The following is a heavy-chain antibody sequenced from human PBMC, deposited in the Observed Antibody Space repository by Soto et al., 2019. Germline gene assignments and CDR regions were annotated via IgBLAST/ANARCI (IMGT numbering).Heavy chain of an antibody. J-gene: IGHJ6*02. CDR3: AKDQWSSSWYYYYGMDV. Sequence: QVQLVESGGGVVQPGRSLRLSCAASGFTFSSYGMHWVRQAPGKGLEWVAVTSYDGSNKYYADSVKGRFTISRDNSKNTLYLQMNSLRAEDTAVYYSAKDQWSSSWYYYYGMDVWGQGTTVTVSS. V-gene: IGHV3-30*18. CDR2: TSYDGSNK. D-gene: IGHD6-13*01. CDR1: GFTFSSYG.